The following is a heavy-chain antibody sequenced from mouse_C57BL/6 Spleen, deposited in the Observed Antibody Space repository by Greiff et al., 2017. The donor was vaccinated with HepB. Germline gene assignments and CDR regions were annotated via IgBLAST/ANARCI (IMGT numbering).Heavy chain of an antibody. CDR3: TREAFYSIY. CDR1: GYTFTDYE. CDR2: IDPETGGT. D-gene: IGHD2-5*01. V-gene: IGHV1-15*01. J-gene: IGHJ2*01. Sequence: QVQLQQSGAELVRPGASVTLSCKASGYTFTDYEMHWVKQTPVHGLEWIGAIDPETGGTAYNQKFKGKAILTADKSASTAYMELRSLTSEDSAVYYCTREAFYSIYWGQGTTLTVSS.